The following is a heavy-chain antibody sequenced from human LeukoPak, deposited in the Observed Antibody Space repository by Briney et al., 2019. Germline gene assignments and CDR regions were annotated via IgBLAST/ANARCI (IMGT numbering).Heavy chain of an antibody. Sequence: SETLFLTCAVYGGSFSGYYWNWIRQPPGKGLEWIGEINHSGSTYYSPSLKSRVTISVDTSKNQFSLRLSSVAAADTAIYYCARGSPGLGTFHVDFWGQGTLVTVSS. J-gene: IGHJ4*02. CDR2: INHSGST. V-gene: IGHV4-34*01. CDR3: ARGSPGLGTFHVDF. D-gene: IGHD7-27*01. CDR1: GGSFSGYY.